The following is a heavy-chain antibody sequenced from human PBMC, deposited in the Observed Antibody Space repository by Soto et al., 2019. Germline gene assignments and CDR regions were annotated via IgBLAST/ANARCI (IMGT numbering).Heavy chain of an antibody. CDR1: GGSISSGYYY. V-gene: IGHV4-31*03. CDR2: IYYSGSA. D-gene: IGHD3-22*01. CDR3: ARILVSNYYDSSGPLDGMDV. J-gene: IGHJ6*02. Sequence: SETLSLTCTVSGGSISSGYYYWNWIRQHPGKGLEWLGYIYYSGSAYYNPSLKSRVTISVDTSKNQFSLNLSSVTAADTAVYYCARILVSNYYDSSGPLDGMDVWGQGTTVTVSS.